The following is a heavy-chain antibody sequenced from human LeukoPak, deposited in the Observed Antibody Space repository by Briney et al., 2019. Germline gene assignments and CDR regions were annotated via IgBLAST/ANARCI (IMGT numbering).Heavy chain of an antibody. CDR3: ARDGATGGWFDP. J-gene: IGHJ5*02. CDR1: GGSISSYY. D-gene: IGHD1-26*01. Sequence: EASETLSLTCTVSGGSISSYYWSWIRQPPGKGLEWIGYIYHSGSTYYNPSLKSRVTISVDRSKNQFPLKLTSVTAADTAVYYCARDGATGGWFDPWGQGTLVTVSS. CDR2: IYHSGST. V-gene: IGHV4-59*12.